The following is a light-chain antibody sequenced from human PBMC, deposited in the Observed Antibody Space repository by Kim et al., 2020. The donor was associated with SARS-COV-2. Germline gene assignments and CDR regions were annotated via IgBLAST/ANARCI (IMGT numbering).Light chain of an antibody. CDR1: QSVSYK. J-gene: IGKJ2*01. CDR3: QQYHTLPYT. CDR2: WSS. V-gene: IGKV4-1*01. Sequence: ALSLGTRATINCKSSQSVSYKLVWYQQKPGQPPKLLIRWSSDRESGVPDRFTGGGSGTDFTLTISSLQAEDVAVYYCQQYHTLPYTFGQGTKLEI.